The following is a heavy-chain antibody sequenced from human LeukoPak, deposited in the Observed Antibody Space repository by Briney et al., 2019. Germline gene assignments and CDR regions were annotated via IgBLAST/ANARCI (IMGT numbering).Heavy chain of an antibody. V-gene: IGHV1-46*01. CDR1: GYTFTSYY. J-gene: IGHJ6*03. CDR3: ARDPLDSSSWHYYYYYMDV. D-gene: IGHD6-13*01. Sequence: ASVKVSCKASGYTFTSYYMHWVRQAPGQGLEWMGIINPSGGSTSYAQKFQGRVTMTRDMSKSTVYMELSSLRSEDTAVYYCARDPLDSSSWHYYYYYMDVWGKGTTVTISS. CDR2: INPSGGST.